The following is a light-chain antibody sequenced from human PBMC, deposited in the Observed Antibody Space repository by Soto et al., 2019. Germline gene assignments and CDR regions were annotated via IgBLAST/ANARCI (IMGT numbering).Light chain of an antibody. CDR2: GAS. CDR1: QSVTSSY. CDR3: QHRANWPLT. J-gene: IGKJ4*01. Sequence: EIVLTQSPGNLSLSPGERATLSCRASQSVTSSYLAWWQQKPGQAPRLLIYGASSRATGIPDRFSGSGSGTEFTLTISSLQSEDFAVYYCQHRANWPLTFGGGTKVDIK. V-gene: IGKV3D-20*02.